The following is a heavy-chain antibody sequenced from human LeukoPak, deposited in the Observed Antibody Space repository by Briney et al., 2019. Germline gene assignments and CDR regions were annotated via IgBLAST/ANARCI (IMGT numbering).Heavy chain of an antibody. CDR2: ISGAANTF. CDR3: AKQGSDSSPKFHDY. J-gene: IGHJ4*02. D-gene: IGHD2-21*02. Sequence: EGSLRLSCAASGFTFSTYAMTWVRQAPGKGLDWVSSISGAANTFYYADSVKGRFTISRDNSGNTVYLQMDSLRADDTAVYYCAKQGSDSSPKFHDYWGQGTLVTVSS. CDR1: GFTFSTYA. V-gene: IGHV3-23*01.